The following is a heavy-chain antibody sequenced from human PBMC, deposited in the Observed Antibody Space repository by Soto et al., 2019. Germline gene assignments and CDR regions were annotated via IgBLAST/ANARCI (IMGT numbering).Heavy chain of an antibody. CDR3: ASDRSLGSNWYYHLES. Sequence: GESLKISCTASGFTFSSRAMNWVRQFPGRGLEWVSYISSSSSNIDYADSVKGRFTVSRDNAKNSLYLQMNTLRDEDTAVYYCASDRSLGSNWYYHLESWGQGTLVTVSS. V-gene: IGHV3-48*02. CDR1: GFTFSSRA. D-gene: IGHD1-20*01. CDR2: ISSSSSNI. J-gene: IGHJ4*02.